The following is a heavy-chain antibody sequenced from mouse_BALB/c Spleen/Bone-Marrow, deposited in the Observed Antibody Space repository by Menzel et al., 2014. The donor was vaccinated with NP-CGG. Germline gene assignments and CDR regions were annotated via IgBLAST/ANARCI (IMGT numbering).Heavy chain of an antibody. CDR3: ARDDYDAIAY. J-gene: IGHJ3*01. Sequence: VQLQQSGAELAKPGASVKMSCKASGYTFTSYWMHWVKQRPGQGLEWIGYINPSTGYTEYNQKFKDKATLTAVKSSTTAYMQLRSLTDEDAAVYYCARDDYDAIAYWGQGTLVTVSA. D-gene: IGHD2-4*01. CDR2: INPSTGYT. CDR1: GYTFTSYW. V-gene: IGHV1-7*01.